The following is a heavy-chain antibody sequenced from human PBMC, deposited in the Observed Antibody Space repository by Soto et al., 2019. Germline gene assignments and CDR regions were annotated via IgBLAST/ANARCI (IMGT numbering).Heavy chain of an antibody. D-gene: IGHD2-21*01. V-gene: IGHV1-3*01. CDR3: ARPTCGTDGTGHN. Sequence: QVQLVQSGAEVKKPGASVKVSCKASGYTFTSYAMHWVRQAPGQRLEWMGWINAGNGNTKYSQKFHGRITITSDKTDNTGYMVMSSLRSEDTAGYFCARPTCGTDGTGHNLGPRTLVTVSS. J-gene: IGHJ4*02. CDR1: GYTFTSYA. CDR2: INAGNGNT.